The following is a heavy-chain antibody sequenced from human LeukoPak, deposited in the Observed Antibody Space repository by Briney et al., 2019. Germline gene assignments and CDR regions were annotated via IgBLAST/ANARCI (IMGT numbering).Heavy chain of an antibody. D-gene: IGHD1-26*01. CDR1: GFTFSSYA. Sequence: GGSLRLSCAASGFTFSSYAMSWVRQAPGEGLEWVSAISGSGGSTYYADSVKGRFTISRDNSKNTLYLQMNGLRAEDTAVYYCAKTLSGSYSPNWFDPWGQGTLVTVSS. V-gene: IGHV3-23*01. J-gene: IGHJ5*02. CDR2: ISGSGGST. CDR3: AKTLSGSYSPNWFDP.